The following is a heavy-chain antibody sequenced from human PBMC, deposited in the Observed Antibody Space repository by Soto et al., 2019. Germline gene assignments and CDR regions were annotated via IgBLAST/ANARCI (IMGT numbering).Heavy chain of an antibody. J-gene: IGHJ4*02. CDR2: MSYDGNKK. V-gene: IGHV3-30*18. CDR3: AKDRDAYYEFWNGYFDH. Sequence: QVQLVESGGGVVQPGKSLRLSCIASGFTFSAYGMHWVRQVPGKGLEWLAVMSYDGNKKKYAESVKGRFTISRDNSKKTLYLQMNSLRAEDTAVYYCAKDRDAYYEFWNGYFDHWGQGILVAVSS. D-gene: IGHD3-3*01. CDR1: GFTFSAYG.